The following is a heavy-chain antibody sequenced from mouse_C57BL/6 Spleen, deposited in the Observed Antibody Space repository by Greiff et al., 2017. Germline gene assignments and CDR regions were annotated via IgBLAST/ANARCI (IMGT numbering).Heavy chain of an antibody. CDR1: GYTFTSYW. V-gene: IGHV1-72*01. CDR2: IDPNSGGT. Sequence: QVQLKQPGAELVKPGASVKLSCKASGYTFTSYWMHWVKQRPGRGLEWIGRIDPNSGGTKYNEKFKSKATLTVDKPSSIAYMQLSSLTSEDSAVYYCARCPLLPPGYYAMDYWGQGTSVTVSS. D-gene: IGHD2-1*01. J-gene: IGHJ4*01. CDR3: ARCPLLPPGYYAMDY.